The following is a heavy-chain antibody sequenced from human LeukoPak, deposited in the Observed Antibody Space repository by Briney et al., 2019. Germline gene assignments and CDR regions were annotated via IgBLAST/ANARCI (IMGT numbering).Heavy chain of an antibody. Sequence: SQTLSLTCALSGDSVSSNSAAWNWIRQSPSRGLEWLGRTYYRSKWYNDYAVSVKSRITINPDTSKNQFSLQLNSVTPEDTAVYYCARGQLWFGGGGVYYYYGMDVWGQGTTVTVSS. J-gene: IGHJ6*02. CDR1: GDSVSSNSAA. V-gene: IGHV6-1*01. CDR2: TYYRSKWYN. D-gene: IGHD3-10*01. CDR3: ARGQLWFGGGGVYYYYGMDV.